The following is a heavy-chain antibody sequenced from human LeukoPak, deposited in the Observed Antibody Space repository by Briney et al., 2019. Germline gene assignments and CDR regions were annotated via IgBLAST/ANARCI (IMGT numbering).Heavy chain of an antibody. J-gene: IGHJ5*02. V-gene: IGHV4-39*01. CDR2: IYYSGST. CDR3: ARGRGDQRGTDLDL. Sequence: PSETLSLTCTVSGVSISSSSYYWGWIRQPPGKGLEWIGSIYYSGSTSYNPSLKSRVTISVDTSKNQFSLKLSSVTAADTAVYYCARGRGDQRGTDLDLWGQGTLVTVSS. D-gene: IGHD1-26*01. CDR1: GVSISSSSYY.